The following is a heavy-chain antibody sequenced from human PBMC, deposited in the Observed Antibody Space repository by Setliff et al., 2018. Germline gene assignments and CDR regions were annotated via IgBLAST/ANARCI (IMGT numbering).Heavy chain of an antibody. J-gene: IGHJ4*02. CDR1: GYSFSSNA. V-gene: IGHV1-3*01. D-gene: IGHD2-8*02. CDR3: ARMSTSGPHYDY. CDR2: IHAGSSNT. Sequence: ASVKVSCKASGYSFSSNAFHWVRQALGQTLEWMGWIHAGSSNTLYSQRFQDRITISRDTSATTVHMELSSLRSDDTAVYYCARMSTSGPHYDYWGQGTLVTVSS.